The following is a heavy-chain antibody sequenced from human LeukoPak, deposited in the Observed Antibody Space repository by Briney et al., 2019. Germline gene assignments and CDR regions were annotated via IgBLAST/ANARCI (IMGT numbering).Heavy chain of an antibody. Sequence: ASVKVSCKASGYTSTSYAMHWVRQDPGQRLEWMGWINAGNGNTKYSQKFQGRVTITRDTSASTGYMELSSLRSEDTAVYYCARGHSNSPFLYWGQGTLVTVSS. D-gene: IGHD6-6*01. V-gene: IGHV1-3*01. CDR2: INAGNGNT. J-gene: IGHJ4*02. CDR1: GYTSTSYA. CDR3: ARGHSNSPFLY.